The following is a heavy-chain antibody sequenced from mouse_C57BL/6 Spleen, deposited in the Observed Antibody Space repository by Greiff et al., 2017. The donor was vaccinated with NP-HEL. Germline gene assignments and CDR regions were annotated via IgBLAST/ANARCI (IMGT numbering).Heavy chain of an antibody. J-gene: IGHJ4*01. CDR3: AREIYYAMDY. V-gene: IGHV1-61*01. CDR1: GYTFTSYW. CDR2: IYPSDSET. Sequence: QVQLQQPGAELVRPGSSVKLSCKASGYTFTSYWMAWVKQRPGQGLEWIGNIYPSDSETHYNQKFKDKATLTVDKSSSTAYMQLSSLTSEDSAVYYCAREIYYAMDYWGQGTSVTVSS.